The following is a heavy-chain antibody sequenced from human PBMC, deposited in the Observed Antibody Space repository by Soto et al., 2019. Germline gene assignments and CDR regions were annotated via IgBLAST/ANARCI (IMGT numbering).Heavy chain of an antibody. J-gene: IGHJ4*02. CDR2: IYHSGST. CDR3: ARLSHDYGDYVRSGDS. D-gene: IGHD4-17*01. Sequence: PSETLSLTCAVSGDSISSGGYSWSWIRQPPGKGLEWIGCIYHSGSTYYNPSLKSRVTISVDRSKNQFSLNLSSVTAADTAIYYCARLSHDYGDYVRSGDSWGQGTLVTVSS. CDR1: GDSISSGGYS. V-gene: IGHV4-30-2*01.